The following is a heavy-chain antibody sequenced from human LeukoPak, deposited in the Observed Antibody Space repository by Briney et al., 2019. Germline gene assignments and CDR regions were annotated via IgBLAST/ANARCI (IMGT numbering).Heavy chain of an antibody. CDR1: GFTVSGTH. Sequence: PGGSLRLSCAASGFTVSGTHMTWVRQAPQKGLEWVSAMYTGGTTYYADSLTGRFTVSRDTSRNTLFLHMNVLRAEDTAVYYCAKDEATSGGGLASWGQGTLVIVSS. V-gene: IGHV3-53*01. CDR2: MYTGGTT. CDR3: AKDEATSGGGLAS. J-gene: IGHJ5*01. D-gene: IGHD3-16*01.